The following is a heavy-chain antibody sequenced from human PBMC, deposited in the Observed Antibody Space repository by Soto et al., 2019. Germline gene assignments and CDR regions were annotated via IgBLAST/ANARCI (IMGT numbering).Heavy chain of an antibody. D-gene: IGHD5-18*01. CDR1: GGSFSGYY. V-gene: IGHV4-34*01. Sequence: SETLSLTCAVYGGSFSGYYWSWIRQPPGKGLEWIGEINHSGSTNYNPSLKSRVTISVDTSKNQFSLKLSSVTAADTAVYYCARGSLQLWPKAFDYWGQGTLVTVS. CDR3: ARGSLQLWPKAFDY. CDR2: INHSGST. J-gene: IGHJ4*02.